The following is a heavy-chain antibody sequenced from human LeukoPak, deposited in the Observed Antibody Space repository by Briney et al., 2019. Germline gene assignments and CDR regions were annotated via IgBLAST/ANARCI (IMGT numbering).Heavy chain of an antibody. D-gene: IGHD2/OR15-2a*01. CDR3: AREEDSTTIRSSYGMDV. CDR1: GFTFSNYE. Sequence: GGSLRLSCAASGFTFSNYEMNWVRQAPGKGLEWVSCISKGGTYIYYADSVRGRFTISRDNAKNSLYLQMNSLRAEDTAVYYCAREEDSTTIRSSYGMDVWGQGTTVTVSS. J-gene: IGHJ6*02. V-gene: IGHV3-21*01. CDR2: ISKGGTYI.